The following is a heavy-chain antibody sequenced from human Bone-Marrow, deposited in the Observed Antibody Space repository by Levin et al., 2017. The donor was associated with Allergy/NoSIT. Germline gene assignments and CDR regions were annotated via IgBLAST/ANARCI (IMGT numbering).Heavy chain of an antibody. CDR2: INTDTGKP. V-gene: IGHV7-4-1*02. J-gene: IGHJ4*02. CDR3: ARQSTVSPYVASIAY. CDR1: GYSFTSYA. Sequence: ASVKVSCKASGYSFTSYAMTWVRQAPGQGLEWMGWINTDTGKPTYAQAFTGRFVFSFDTSVNTAFLQISSLRAEDTAVYYCARQSTVSPYVASIAYWGQGTLVTVSS. D-gene: IGHD4-11*01.